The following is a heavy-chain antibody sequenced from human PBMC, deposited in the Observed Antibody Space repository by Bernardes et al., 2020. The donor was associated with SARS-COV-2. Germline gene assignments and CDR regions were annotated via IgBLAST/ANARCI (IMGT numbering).Heavy chain of an antibody. CDR3: ARDYSGSSWVFFYY. CDR1: GGSISSGSYY. J-gene: IGHJ4*02. V-gene: IGHV4-61*02. D-gene: IGHD6-13*01. CDR2: IYTGGST. Sequence: SETLSLTCTVSGGSISSGSYYYSWIRQPAGKGLEWIGRIYTGGSTYYNPSLKSRVTMSVDTSKNQLSLKLSSVTAADTAVYYCARDYSGSSWVFFYYWGQGIAVTVSS.